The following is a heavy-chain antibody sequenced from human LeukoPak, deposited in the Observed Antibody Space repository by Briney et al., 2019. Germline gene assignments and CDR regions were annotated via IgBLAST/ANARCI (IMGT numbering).Heavy chain of an antibody. CDR1: GFTFSSYN. V-gene: IGHV3-48*04. Sequence: GGSLRLSCAASGFTFSSYNMNWVRQAPGKGLEWVSYISISGSTIYYADSVKGRFTISRDNAKNSLYLQMNSLRAEDTAVYYCAGTALNYYYYYYMDVWGKGTTVTVSS. CDR2: ISISGSTI. J-gene: IGHJ6*03. CDR3: AGTALNYYYYYYMDV.